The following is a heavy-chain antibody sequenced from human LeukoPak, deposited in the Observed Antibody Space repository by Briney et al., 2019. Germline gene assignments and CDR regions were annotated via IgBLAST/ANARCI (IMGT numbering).Heavy chain of an antibody. V-gene: IGHV3-23*01. CDR3: AKDAGPRGAYSGLFDF. CDR2: LTGTGGST. CDR1: GFTFTSYA. J-gene: IGHJ4*02. Sequence: GGSLRLSCAASGFTFTSYAMTWVRQAPGKGLEWVSALTGTGGSTFYADSVKGRFTISRDNSKNTLYLQMNSLRAEDTAVYYCAKDAGPRGAYSGLFDFWGQGTLVTVSS. D-gene: IGHD1-26*01.